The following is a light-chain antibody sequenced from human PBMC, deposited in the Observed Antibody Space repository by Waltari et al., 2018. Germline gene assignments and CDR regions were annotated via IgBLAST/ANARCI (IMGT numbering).Light chain of an antibody. J-gene: IGLJ1*01. Sequence: QAGLTQPPSVSTHLGQTATVTCTGNNNNVAPERVACLQQHQGHPPKLLFYRNDNRPSGISERFSAFRSGDTASLTITRLQPEDEADYYCSTGDDSLKSYVFGPGTKVTVL. V-gene: IGLV10-54*04. CDR3: STGDDSLKSYV. CDR1: NNNVAPER. CDR2: RND.